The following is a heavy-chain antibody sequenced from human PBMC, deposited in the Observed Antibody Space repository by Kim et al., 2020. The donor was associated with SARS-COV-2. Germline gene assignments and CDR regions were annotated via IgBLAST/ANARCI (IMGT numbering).Heavy chain of an antibody. CDR1: GYSFTSYW. CDR3: ARSTPLAYCGGDCYSRFGY. V-gene: IGHV5-51*01. Sequence: GESLKISCKGSGYSFTSYWIGWVRQMPGKGLEWMGIIYSGDSDTRYSPSFQGQVTISADKSISTAYLQWSSLKASDTAMYYCARSTPLAYCGGDCYSRFGYWGQGTLVTVSS. J-gene: IGHJ4*02. CDR2: IYSGDSDT. D-gene: IGHD2-21*01.